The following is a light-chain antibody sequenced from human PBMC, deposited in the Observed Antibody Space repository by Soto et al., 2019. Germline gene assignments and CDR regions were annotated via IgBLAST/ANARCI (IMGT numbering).Light chain of an antibody. CDR1: SSDVGVYNY. J-gene: IGLJ2*01. CDR3: TSYTSSSTLV. V-gene: IGLV2-14*01. CDR2: EVS. Sequence: QSALTQPASVSGSPGQSITISCTGTSSDVGVYNYVSWYQQHPGKAPKLMIYEVSNRPSGVSNRFSGSKSVNTASLTISGLQVEDEADYYCTSYTSSSTLVFGGGTKLTVL.